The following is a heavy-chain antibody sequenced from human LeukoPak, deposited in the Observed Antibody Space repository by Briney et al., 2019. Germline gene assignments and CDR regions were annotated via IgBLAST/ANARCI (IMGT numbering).Heavy chain of an antibody. CDR3: ARHRMEGIYCSSTSCPDTANWFDP. CDR1: GGSISSGGYY. CDR2: IYHSGST. Sequence: PSETLSLTCTVSGGSISSGGYYWSWIRQPPGKGLEWIGYIYHSGSTYYNPSLKSRVTISVDTSKNQFSLKLSSVIAADTAVYYCARHRMEGIYCSSTSCPDTANWFDPWGQGTLVTVSS. D-gene: IGHD2-2*01. V-gene: IGHV4-30-2*01. J-gene: IGHJ5*02.